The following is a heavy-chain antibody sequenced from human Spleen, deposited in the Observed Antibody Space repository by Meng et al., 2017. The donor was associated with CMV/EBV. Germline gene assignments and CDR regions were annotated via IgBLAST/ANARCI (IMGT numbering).Heavy chain of an antibody. Sequence: ASVKVSCKASGYTFTDDSIHWVRQAPGQGREWMGWINPDSGDTNYAQKFQGRVTMTRDTSISTAYMELNRLRSDDTAVYYCARRSGSGGRYLGVDVWGQGTTVTVSS. CDR3: ARRSGSGGRYLGVDV. D-gene: IGHD6-19*01. CDR1: GYTFTDDS. CDR2: INPDSGDT. V-gene: IGHV1-2*02. J-gene: IGHJ6*02.